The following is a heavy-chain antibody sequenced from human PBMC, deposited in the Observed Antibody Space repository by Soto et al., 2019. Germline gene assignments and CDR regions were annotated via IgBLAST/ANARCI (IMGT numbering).Heavy chain of an antibody. Sequence: EVQLVESGGGLVQPGRSLRLSCAASGFTFDDYAMHWVRQAPGKGLEWVSGSSWNTYTIDYADSVKGRFTISRDNAKNSLYLQMHSLRAEDTALYYCAKDRVRGRFGESSFDVWGQGTMVTVSS. CDR1: GFTFDDYA. D-gene: IGHD3-10*01. J-gene: IGHJ3*01. CDR2: SSWNTYTI. CDR3: AKDRVRGRFGESSFDV. V-gene: IGHV3-9*01.